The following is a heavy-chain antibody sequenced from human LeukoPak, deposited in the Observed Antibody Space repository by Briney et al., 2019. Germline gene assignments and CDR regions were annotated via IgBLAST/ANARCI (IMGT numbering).Heavy chain of an antibody. CDR3: ASQHRPSGWYSSSSLDY. J-gene: IGHJ4*02. D-gene: IGHD6-6*01. CDR1: GGSISSSSSY. V-gene: IGHV4-39*01. CDR2: TYYSGST. Sequence: PSETLSPTCTVSGGSISSSSSYWGWIRQPPWKGLEWIGSTYYSGSTYYNPSLESRVTISVDTSKNQFFLKLSSVTAADAAVYYCASQHRPSGWYSSSSLDYWGQGTLVTVSS.